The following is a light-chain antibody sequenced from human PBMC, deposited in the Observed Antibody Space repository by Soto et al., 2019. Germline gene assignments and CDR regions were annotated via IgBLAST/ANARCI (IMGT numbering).Light chain of an antibody. Sequence: DIVMTQSPASLAVSLCERATITFKSSHIFLDSSNNKDCLSWYQQKPGQPPKLLLYWASTREFGVPDRFSGSGSGTDFTLTISSLQTEDVAVYYCQQYYTPPRTFGHGTKVDIK. J-gene: IGKJ1*01. V-gene: IGKV4-1*01. CDR1: HIFLDSSNNKDC. CDR3: QQYYTPPRT. CDR2: WAS.